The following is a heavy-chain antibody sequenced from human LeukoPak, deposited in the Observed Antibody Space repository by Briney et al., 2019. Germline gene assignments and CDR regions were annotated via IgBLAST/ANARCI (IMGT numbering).Heavy chain of an antibody. CDR3: ARHLGGWLTPPCS. CDR1: GGSTSSSRYY. V-gene: IGHV4-39*01. D-gene: IGHD6-19*01. CDR2: IWYSGRT. Sequence: SETLSLTCTVSGGSTSSSRYYWGWIRQPPGKGLEWIGSIWYSGRTYYNPSLKTRVTISVDTSKNQFSLKLSSVTAADTAVYYCARHLGGWLTPPCSWGQGTLVSVSS. J-gene: IGHJ5*02.